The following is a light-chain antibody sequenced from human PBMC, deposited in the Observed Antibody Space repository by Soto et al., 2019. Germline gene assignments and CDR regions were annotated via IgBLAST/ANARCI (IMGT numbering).Light chain of an antibody. V-gene: IGKV3-20*01. CDR2: GAS. J-gene: IGKJ1*01. Sequence: EFVLPQSPGTLSYFAGERATLSCRASQSVSSSYLAWYQQKPGQAPRLLIYGASSRATGIPDRFSGSGSGTDFTLTISRLEPADFAVYYCQQFWTFGQGTKVDIK. CDR1: QSVSSSY. CDR3: QQFWT.